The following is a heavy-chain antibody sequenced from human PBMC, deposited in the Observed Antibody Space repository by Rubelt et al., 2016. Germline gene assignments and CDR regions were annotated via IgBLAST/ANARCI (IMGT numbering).Heavy chain of an antibody. CDR2: INAGNGNT. Sequence: QVQLVQSGAEVKKPGASVKVSCKASGYTFTSYAMHWMRQAPGQRLEWMGWINAGNGNTKHSQKFQARVTITRDPSASIAYMELSSLRSEDTAVYYCARLRGPYSSSGGEFDPWGQGTLVTVSS. V-gene: IGHV1-3*01. CDR3: ARLRGPYSSSGGEFDP. D-gene: IGHD6-13*01. CDR1: GYTFTSYA. J-gene: IGHJ5*02.